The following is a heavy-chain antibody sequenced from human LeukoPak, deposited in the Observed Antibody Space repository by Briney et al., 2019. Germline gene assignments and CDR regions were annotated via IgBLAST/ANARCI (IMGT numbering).Heavy chain of an antibody. D-gene: IGHD3-10*01. Sequence: GGSLRLSYAASGFTFSSYEMNWVRQAPGKGLEWVSYISSSGSTIYYADSVKGRFTISRDNAKNSLYRQMNSLRAEDTAVYYCARAHYYGSGSYGADYYYYMDVWGKGTTVTVSS. CDR1: GFTFSSYE. CDR3: ARAHYYGSGSYGADYYYYMDV. V-gene: IGHV3-48*03. CDR2: ISSSGSTI. J-gene: IGHJ6*03.